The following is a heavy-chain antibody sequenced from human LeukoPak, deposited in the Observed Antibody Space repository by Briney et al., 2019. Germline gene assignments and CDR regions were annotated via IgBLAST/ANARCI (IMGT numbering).Heavy chain of an antibody. CDR1: GFTFDDYG. J-gene: IGHJ4*02. CDR3: ARGIDEWLYLNY. V-gene: IGHV3-7*04. CDR2: MNRDGSEV. D-gene: IGHD3-3*01. Sequence: GGSLRLSCAASGFTFDDYGLTWVRQAPGKGPEFVATMNRDGSEVAYGNSVRGRFTISRDNAKNSLYLQMYSLRAEDTAVYYCARGIDEWLYLNYWGQGALVTVSS.